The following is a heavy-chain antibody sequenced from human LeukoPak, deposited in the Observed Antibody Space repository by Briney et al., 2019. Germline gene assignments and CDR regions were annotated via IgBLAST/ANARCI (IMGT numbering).Heavy chain of an antibody. CDR3: ARIQLWGDYFDY. V-gene: IGHV3-7*01. D-gene: IGHD5-18*01. Sequence: GGSLRLSCAASGFTFSSYWTSWVRQAPGKGLEWVANIKQDGSEKYYVDSVKGRFTISRDNAKNSLYLQMNSLRAEDTAVYYCARIQLWGDYFDYWGQGTLVTVSS. CDR1: GFTFSSYW. CDR2: IKQDGSEK. J-gene: IGHJ4*02.